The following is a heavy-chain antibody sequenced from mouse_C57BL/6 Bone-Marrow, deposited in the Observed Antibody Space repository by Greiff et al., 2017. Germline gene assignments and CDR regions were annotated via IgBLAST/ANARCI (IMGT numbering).Heavy chain of an antibody. J-gene: IGHJ2*01. CDR3: AGGYQFFDY. Sequence: VQGVESGPGLVQPSQSLSITCTVSGFSLTSYGVHWVRQSPGKGLEWLGVIWSGGSTDYNAAFISRLSISQDNSKSQVFFKMNSLQADDTAIYYCAGGYQFFDYWGQGTTLTVSS. V-gene: IGHV2-2*01. D-gene: IGHD2-2*01. CDR2: IWSGGST. CDR1: GFSLTSYG.